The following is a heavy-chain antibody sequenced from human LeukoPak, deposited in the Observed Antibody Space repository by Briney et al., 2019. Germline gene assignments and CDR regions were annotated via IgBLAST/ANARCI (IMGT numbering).Heavy chain of an antibody. CDR2: ITYDGYYK. CDR3: ARDLSPVVRASPMGY. V-gene: IGHV3-30*03. Sequence: GGSLRLSCAASGFTLTSYGMHWVRQAPGKGLEWVALITYDGYYKYYSDSVKGRFTISSDTSKNTLYLQMNSLRVEDTAVYYCARDLSPVVRASPMGYWGQGTLVTVSS. CDR1: GFTLTSYG. J-gene: IGHJ4*02. D-gene: IGHD3-10*01.